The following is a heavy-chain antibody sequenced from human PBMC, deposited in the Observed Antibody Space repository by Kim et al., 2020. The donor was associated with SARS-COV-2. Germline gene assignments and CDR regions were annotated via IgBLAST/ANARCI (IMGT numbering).Heavy chain of an antibody. CDR1: GGSISSYY. V-gene: IGHV4-4*07. D-gene: IGHD3-3*01. CDR3: AREKAQGVVTYYYYGMDV. Sequence: SETLSLTCTVSGGSISSYYWSWIRQPAGKGLEWIGRIYTSGSTNYNPSLKSRVTMSVDTSKNQFSLKLSSVTAADTAVYYCAREKAQGVVTYYYYGMDVWGQGTTVTVSS. J-gene: IGHJ6*02. CDR2: IYTSGST.